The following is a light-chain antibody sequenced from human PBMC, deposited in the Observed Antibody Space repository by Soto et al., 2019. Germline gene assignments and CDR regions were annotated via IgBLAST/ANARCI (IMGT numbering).Light chain of an antibody. CDR2: WAS. V-gene: IGKV4-1*01. Sequence: DIVMTQSPDSLAVSLGERATINCKSSQSLVYSANNKNYLAWYQQKPGQPPKLLIYWASVRESGVPDRFSGRGSGTDFTLTISSLQAEDGAVYYCQQYVATLGTFGQGTKVEVK. CDR1: QSLVYSANNKNY. J-gene: IGKJ1*01. CDR3: QQYVATLGT.